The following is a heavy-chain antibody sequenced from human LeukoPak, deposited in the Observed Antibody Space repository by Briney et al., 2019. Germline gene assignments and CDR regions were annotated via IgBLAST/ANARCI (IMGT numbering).Heavy chain of an antibody. CDR3: ARDGTYYYGSGGSNWFDP. J-gene: IGHJ5*02. D-gene: IGHD3-10*01. CDR2: IYHSGST. V-gene: IGHV4-4*02. Sequence: PSGTLSLTCAVSGGSISSSNWWSWVRQPPGKGLEWIGEIYHSGSTNYNPSLKSRVTISVDKSKNQFSLKLSSVTAADTAVYYCARDGTYYYGSGGSNWFDPWGQGTLVTVSS. CDR1: GGSISSSNW.